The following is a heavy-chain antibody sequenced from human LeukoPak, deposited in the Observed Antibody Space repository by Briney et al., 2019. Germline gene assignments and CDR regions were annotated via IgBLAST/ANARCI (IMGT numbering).Heavy chain of an antibody. D-gene: IGHD3-9*01. CDR1: GYTLTELS. CDR2: FYPKDGVT. J-gene: IGHJ3*02. V-gene: IGHV1-24*01. Sequence: ASVKVSCKDSGYTLTELSMHSVRQAPGKGLEWMGGFYPKDGVTIYTQKFQSAVTMTEDTSTRTGYMELNNLRSEDTAVYYCAATKYYDILTGYPTPGAFDIWGQGTMVTVSS. CDR3: AATKYYDILTGYPTPGAFDI.